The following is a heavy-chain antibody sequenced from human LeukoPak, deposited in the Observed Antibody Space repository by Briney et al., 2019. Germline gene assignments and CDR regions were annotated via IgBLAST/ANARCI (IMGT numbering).Heavy chain of an antibody. CDR1: GGSISSGSYY. V-gene: IGHV4-61*02. CDR3: ARFGGPPRESSPFQH. CDR2: IYTSGST. Sequence: MPSQTLSLTCTVSGGSISSGSYYWSWIRQPAGKGLEWIGRIYTSGSTNYNPSLKSRVTISVDTSKNQFSLKLSSVTAADTAVYYCARFGGPPRESSPFQHWGQGTLVTVSS. D-gene: IGHD6-6*01. J-gene: IGHJ1*01.